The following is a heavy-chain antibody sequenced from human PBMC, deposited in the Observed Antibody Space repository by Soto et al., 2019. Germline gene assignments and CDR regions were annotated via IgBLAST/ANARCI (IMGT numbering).Heavy chain of an antibody. CDR1: GGSISSGGYS. CDR2: IYHSGST. D-gene: IGHD3-3*01. CDR3: ARAPPIGIYDFGFDP. Sequence: QLQLQESGSGLVKPSQTLSLTCAVSGGSISSGGYSWSWIRQPPGKGLEWIGYIYHSGSTYYNPSLKRRVTISVDRSKNQFSLKLSSVTAAHTAVYYCARAPPIGIYDFGFDPWGQGTLVTVSS. J-gene: IGHJ5*02. V-gene: IGHV4-30-2*01.